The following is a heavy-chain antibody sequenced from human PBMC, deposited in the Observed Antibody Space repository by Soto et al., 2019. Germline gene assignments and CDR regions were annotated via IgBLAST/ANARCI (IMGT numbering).Heavy chain of an antibody. Sequence: SVKVSCKASGFTFTSSAVQWVRQSRGQRLEWIGWIVVGSGNTNYAQKFQERVTITRDMSTSTAYMELSSLRSEDTAVYYCAAPCISTSCYEGVGYYYYGMDVWGQGTTVTVSS. CDR3: AAPCISTSCYEGVGYYYYGMDV. CDR1: GFTFTSSA. V-gene: IGHV1-58*01. CDR2: IVVGSGNT. D-gene: IGHD2-2*01. J-gene: IGHJ6*02.